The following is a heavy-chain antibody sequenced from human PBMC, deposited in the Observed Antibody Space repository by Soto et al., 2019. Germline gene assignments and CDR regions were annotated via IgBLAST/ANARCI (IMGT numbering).Heavy chain of an antibody. CDR1: GFTFSSYA. Sequence: QVQLVESGGGVVQPGRSLRLSCAASGFTFSSYAMHWVRQAPGKGLEWVAVISYDGSNKYYADSVKGRFTISRDNSKNTLYLQMNSLRAEVTAVYYCAREEGTWGQGTLVTVSS. CDR3: AREEGT. CDR2: ISYDGSNK. V-gene: IGHV3-30-3*01. J-gene: IGHJ5*02.